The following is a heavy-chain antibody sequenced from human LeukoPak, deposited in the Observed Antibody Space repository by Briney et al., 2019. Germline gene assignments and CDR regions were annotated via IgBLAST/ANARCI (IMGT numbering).Heavy chain of an antibody. D-gene: IGHD6-13*01. V-gene: IGHV3-73*01. CDR1: GFTFSGSA. J-gene: IGHJ4*02. CDR3: AKARGRVYSSSLYYFDY. CDR2: IRSKANTYAT. Sequence: PGGSLRLSCAASGFTFSGSAMHWVRQASGKGLEWVGRIRSKANTYATAYAASVKGRFTISRDDSKNTLYLQMNSLRAEDTAVYYCAKARGRVYSSSLYYFDYWGQGTLVTVSS.